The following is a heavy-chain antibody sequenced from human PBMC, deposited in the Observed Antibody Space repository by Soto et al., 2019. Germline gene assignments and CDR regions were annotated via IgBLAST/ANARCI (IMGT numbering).Heavy chain of an antibody. CDR1: GYTFTSYG. D-gene: IGHD3-9*01. CDR2: ISAYNGNT. CDR3: ARDGTYYDILTGSDRGRMDP. Sequence: ASVKVSCKASGYTFTSYGISWVRQAPGQGLEWMGWISAYNGNTNYAQKLQGRVTMTTDTSTSTAYMELRSLRSDGTAVYYCARDGTYYDILTGSDRGRMDPWGQGTLVTVSS. V-gene: IGHV1-18*04. J-gene: IGHJ5*02.